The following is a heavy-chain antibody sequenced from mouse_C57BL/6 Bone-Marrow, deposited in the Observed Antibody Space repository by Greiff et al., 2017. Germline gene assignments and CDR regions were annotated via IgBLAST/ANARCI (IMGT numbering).Heavy chain of an antibody. Sequence: VQLQQSGPELVKPGASVKISCTASGYTFTDYYMTWVKQSHGKSLEWIGDINPNNGGTNYNQKFKGKATLTVDKSSSTAYMELRSLTSEDSAVYYCARSDDGYHYWYFDVWGTGTTVTVSS. CDR3: ARSDDGYHYWYFDV. CDR1: GYTFTDYY. D-gene: IGHD2-3*01. CDR2: INPNNGGT. V-gene: IGHV1-26*01. J-gene: IGHJ1*03.